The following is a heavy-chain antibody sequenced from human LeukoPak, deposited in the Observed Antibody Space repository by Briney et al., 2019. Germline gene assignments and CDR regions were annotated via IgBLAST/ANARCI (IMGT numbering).Heavy chain of an antibody. V-gene: IGHV4-59*08. CDR2: IYYGGSA. CDR3: ARRGYCGGDCYLPVDWYFDL. D-gene: IGHD2-21*02. Sequence: SETLSLTCAVYGGSFSGYYWSWIRQPPGKGLEWIAYIYYGGSANYNPSLGSRITISVDTSKNQFSLKMSSVTAADTAVYYCARRGYCGGDCYLPVDWYFDLWGRGTLVTVSS. CDR1: GGSFSGYY. J-gene: IGHJ2*01.